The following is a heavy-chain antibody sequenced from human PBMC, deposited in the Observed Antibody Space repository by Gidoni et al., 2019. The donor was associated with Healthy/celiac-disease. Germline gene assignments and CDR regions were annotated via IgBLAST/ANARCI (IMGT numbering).Heavy chain of an antibody. V-gene: IGHV3-30-3*01. Sequence: QVQLVESGGGVVKPGRSLRLPCAASGFTFRSYAMHWVRQAPGKGLEWVAGISYDGSNKYYADPVNVRFTISRDNSKNTLYLQMISLRAEDTAVYYCAGTAAVAGTRYYYYMDVWGKGTTVTVSS. J-gene: IGHJ6*03. CDR1: GFTFRSYA. CDR3: AGTAAVAGTRYYYYMDV. CDR2: ISYDGSNK. D-gene: IGHD6-19*01.